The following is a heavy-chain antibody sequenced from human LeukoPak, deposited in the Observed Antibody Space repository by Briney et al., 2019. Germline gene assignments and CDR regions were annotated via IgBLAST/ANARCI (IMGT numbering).Heavy chain of an antibody. CDR3: ARDGSNSGPDFDY. D-gene: IGHD2/OR15-2a*01. Sequence: GGSLRLSCAASGFTFNSYSMNWVRQAPGKGLEWVSYIASTSSPIYYADSVKGRFTISRDNARNSLHLQMNSLRDEDTAVYYCARDGSNSGPDFDYWGQGILVTVSS. CDR2: IASTSSPI. CDR1: GFTFNSYS. V-gene: IGHV3-48*02. J-gene: IGHJ4*02.